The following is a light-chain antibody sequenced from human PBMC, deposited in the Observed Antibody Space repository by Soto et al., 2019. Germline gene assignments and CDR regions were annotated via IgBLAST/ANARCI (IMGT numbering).Light chain of an antibody. V-gene: IGLV2-23*01. CDR1: NSDVGSHNF. J-gene: IGLJ3*02. Sequence: QAVVTQPASVSGSPGQSITISCTGTNSDVGSHNFVSWYQQYPGKAPKLLIYEASKRPSGLYNRFSGSKSGNTASLTISGLQAEDEADYYCCSLTNGATWVFGGGTKVTVL. CDR3: CSLTNGATWV. CDR2: EAS.